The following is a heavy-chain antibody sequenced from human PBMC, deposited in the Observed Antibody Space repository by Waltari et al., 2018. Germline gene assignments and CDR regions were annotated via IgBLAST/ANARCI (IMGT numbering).Heavy chain of an antibody. J-gene: IGHJ1*01. CDR3: ARDEEFFRH. CDR2: VYHRWSISSDGRT. Sequence: QLQLQESGPGLVTPSETLSLTCTVSGDSINSGRYYWGWIRQPPGKGLEGIGRVYHRWSISSDGRTYQNPSLKGRVTISLDTSKNQFSLNLDSVTAADTAVYYCARDEEFFRHWGPGTLVTVSS. V-gene: IGHV4-39*02. CDR1: GDSINSGRYY.